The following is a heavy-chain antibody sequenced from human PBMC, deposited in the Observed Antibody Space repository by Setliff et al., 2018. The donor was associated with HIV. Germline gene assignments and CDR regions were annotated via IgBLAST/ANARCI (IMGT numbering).Heavy chain of an antibody. CDR3: VRYIGAAAGYIDH. CDR1: GYSFVDFW. J-gene: IGHJ4*02. D-gene: IGHD6-25*01. CDR2: IYPGDPDS. V-gene: IGHV5-51*01. Sequence: ESLKISCHLSGYSFVDFWIGWVRQMPGKGLEWVGFIYPGDPDSRYSPSFRGQVTISADKSTTTAYLDWASLKASDTAMYYCVRYIGAAAGYIDHWGQGTLVTVSS.